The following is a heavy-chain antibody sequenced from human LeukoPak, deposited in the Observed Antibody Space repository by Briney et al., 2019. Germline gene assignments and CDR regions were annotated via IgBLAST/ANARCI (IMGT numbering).Heavy chain of an antibody. Sequence: ASVKVSCKASGGTFSSYAISWVRQAPGQGLEWMGGIIPIFGTANYAQKFQGRVTITADESTSTAYMGLSSLRSEDTAVYYCAYYDILTGYYSDYWGQGTLVTVSS. CDR1: GGTFSSYA. D-gene: IGHD3-9*01. CDR3: AYYDILTGYYSDY. V-gene: IGHV1-69*13. CDR2: IIPIFGTA. J-gene: IGHJ4*02.